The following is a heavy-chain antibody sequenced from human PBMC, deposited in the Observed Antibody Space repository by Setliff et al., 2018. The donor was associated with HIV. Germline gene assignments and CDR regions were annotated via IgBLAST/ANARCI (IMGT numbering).Heavy chain of an antibody. D-gene: IGHD2-15*01. CDR1: GGYISSSNW. CDR3: ARSIVVVVAATPLGWFDS. Sequence: SETLSLTCAVSGGYISSSNWWSWVRQPPGKGLEWIGEIYHSGSTKYNPSLKSRVTISVDKSKNQFSLKLSSVTAADTAVYYCARSIVVVVAATPLGWFDSWGQGTLVTVSS. V-gene: IGHV4-4*02. J-gene: IGHJ5*01. CDR2: IYHSGST.